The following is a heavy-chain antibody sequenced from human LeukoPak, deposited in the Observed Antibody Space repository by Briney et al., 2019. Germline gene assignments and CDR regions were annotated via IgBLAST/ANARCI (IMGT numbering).Heavy chain of an antibody. V-gene: IGHV4-30-4*08. Sequence: SETLSLTCTFSGASISTAGYYWTWIRQSPGGGLEWIGYIYYTGSIDYNPSLKSRLTMSLDTSKNQFSLKLSSVTAADTAVYYCVRSSGTGTFSYWGQGTLVTVSS. J-gene: IGHJ4*02. D-gene: IGHD6-25*01. CDR3: VRSSGTGTFSY. CDR1: GASISTAGYY. CDR2: IYYTGSI.